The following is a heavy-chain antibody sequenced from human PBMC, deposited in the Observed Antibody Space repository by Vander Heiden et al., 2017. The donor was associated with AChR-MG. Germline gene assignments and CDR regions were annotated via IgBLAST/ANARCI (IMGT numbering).Heavy chain of an antibody. D-gene: IGHD3-22*01. CDR3: ARHLDSPGFPTDS. Sequence: QVLLQESGPGLVQPSETLSLSCSISGGSISNYYRGWIRQPPGKGLEWVGTISSSGNTYSNPSLNGRVTISVDASKNQISLQLRSLTAADTAVYYCARHLDSPGFPTDSWGQGTLVTVSS. J-gene: IGHJ4*02. V-gene: IGHV4-39*01. CDR2: ISSSGNT. CDR1: GGSISNYY.